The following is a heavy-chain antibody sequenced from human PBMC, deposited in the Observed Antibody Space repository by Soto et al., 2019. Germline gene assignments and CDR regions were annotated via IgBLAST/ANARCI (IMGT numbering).Heavy chain of an antibody. CDR2: IYSGGST. CDR1: GFTVSSNY. V-gene: IGHV3-66*01. J-gene: IGHJ5*02. D-gene: IGHD2-15*01. CDR3: ARERFVVVVAATHSWFAP. Sequence: PGGSLRLSCAASGFTVSSNYMSWVRQAPGKGLEWVSVIYSGGSTYYADSVKGRFTISRDNSKNTLYLQMNSLRAEDTAVYYCARERFVVVVAATHSWFAPWGQGTLVTVSS.